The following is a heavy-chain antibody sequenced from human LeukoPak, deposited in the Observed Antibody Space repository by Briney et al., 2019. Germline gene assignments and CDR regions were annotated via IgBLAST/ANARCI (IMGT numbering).Heavy chain of an antibody. CDR3: AKDSQSLNGYYTVGNFDF. CDR2: TSYDGNTK. D-gene: IGHD3-9*01. CDR1: GFIFSNYA. J-gene: IGHJ4*02. Sequence: PGGSLRLSCAASGFIFSNYAMHRVRQAPGRGLEWVTVTSYDGNTKHYADSVKGRFTISRDNSKNTLWLQMNSLRPEDSAVYFCAKDSQSLNGYYTVGNFDFWGQGTLVTVSS. V-gene: IGHV3-30*04.